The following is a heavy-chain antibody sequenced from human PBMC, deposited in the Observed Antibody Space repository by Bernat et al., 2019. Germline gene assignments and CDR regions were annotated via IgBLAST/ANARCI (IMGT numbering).Heavy chain of an antibody. CDR1: GFTFSNAW. D-gene: IGHD2-15*01. CDR2: IKSKTDGGTT. V-gene: IGHV3-15*01. Sequence: EVQLLESGGGLVQPGGSLRLSCAASGFTFSNAWMSWVRQAPGKGLEWVGRIKSKTDGGTTDYAAPVKGRFTISRDDSKNTVYLQMNSLKTEDTAVYLCASSLATPGAFSVWGQGTMVTVSS. J-gene: IGHJ3*01. CDR3: ASSLATPGAFSV.